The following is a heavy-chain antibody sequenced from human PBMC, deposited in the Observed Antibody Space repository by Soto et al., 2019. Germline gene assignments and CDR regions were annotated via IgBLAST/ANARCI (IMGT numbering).Heavy chain of an antibody. CDR3: AKDLKVSGGFHGSLNYYYGMDV. D-gene: IGHD3-10*01. J-gene: IGHJ6*02. CDR1: GFSFSNHG. CDR2: ISYDGNVK. Sequence: QVQLAESGGGVVQPGRSLRISCAASGFSFSNHGMQWVRQAPGKGLEWVAVISYDGNVKYYTDSVKGRFTISRDNSQSTLFLQMDSLRPEDVAVYYCAKDLKVSGGFHGSLNYYYGMDVWGQGTTVTVSS. V-gene: IGHV3-30*18.